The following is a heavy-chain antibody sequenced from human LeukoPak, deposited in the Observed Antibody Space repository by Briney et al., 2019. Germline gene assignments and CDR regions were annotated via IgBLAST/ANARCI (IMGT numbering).Heavy chain of an antibody. Sequence: SETLSLTCTVSGGSISSYYWSWIRQPPGKGLEWIGYIYYSGSTNYNPSLKSRVTISVDTSKNQFSLKLNSVTAADTAVCYCAGRGALTIFGIVVEYYFDYWGQGTLVTVSS. CDR1: GGSISSYY. J-gene: IGHJ4*02. V-gene: IGHV4-59*12. CDR3: AGRGALTIFGIVVEYYFDY. CDR2: IYYSGST. D-gene: IGHD3-3*01.